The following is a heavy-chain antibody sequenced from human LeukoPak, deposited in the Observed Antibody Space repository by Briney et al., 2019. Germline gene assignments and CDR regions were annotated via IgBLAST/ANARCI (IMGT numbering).Heavy chain of an antibody. J-gene: IGHJ4*02. CDR1: GYTFTNYG. V-gene: IGHV1-18*01. CDR3: AKDLWGIVGATSDY. Sequence: GASVKVSCKASGYTFTNYGISWVRQAPGQGLEWMGWISPYNGNTNYAQKFQGRLTMTTDTSTSTAYMELRSLRSDDTAVYYCAKDLWGIVGATSDYWGQGTLVTVSS. CDR2: ISPYNGNT. D-gene: IGHD1-26*01.